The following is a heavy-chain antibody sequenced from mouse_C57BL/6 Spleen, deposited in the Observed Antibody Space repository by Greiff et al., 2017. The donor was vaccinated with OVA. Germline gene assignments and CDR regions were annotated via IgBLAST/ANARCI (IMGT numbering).Heavy chain of an antibody. CDR1: GFTFSDYG. D-gene: IGHD1-1*01. CDR3: ARGDYYAYFDY. Sequence: EVKVEESGGGLVKPGGSLKLSCAASGFTFSDYGMHWVRQAPEKGLEWVAYISSGSSTIYYADTVKGRFTISRDNAKNTLFLQMTSLRSEDTAMYYCARGDYYAYFDYWGQGTTLTVSS. J-gene: IGHJ2*01. CDR2: ISSGSSTI. V-gene: IGHV5-17*01.